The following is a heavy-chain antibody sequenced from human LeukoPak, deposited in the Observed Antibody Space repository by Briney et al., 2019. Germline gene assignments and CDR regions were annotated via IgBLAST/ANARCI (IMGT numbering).Heavy chain of an antibody. V-gene: IGHV4-59*13. CDR2: THDSGNS. D-gene: IGHD6-6*01. J-gene: IGHJ4*02. CDR3: ARGSIAARSVHFDY. CDR1: GGSITNNY. Sequence: SETLSLTCTVSGGSITNNYWAWIRQPPGKGLEWIGYTHDSGNSNYNPSLRSRVTISIDTSKNQFSLKLTSVTAADTAVYYCARGSIAARSVHFDYWGQGTLVTVSS.